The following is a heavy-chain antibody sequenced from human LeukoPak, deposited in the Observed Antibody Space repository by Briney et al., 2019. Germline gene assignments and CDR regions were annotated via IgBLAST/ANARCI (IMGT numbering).Heavy chain of an antibody. Sequence: PGGSLRLTCVASGFTFGKYWMSWVRQAPGKGLEWVANIKLDGSEKNYVDSVKGRFTISRDNTKNSLYLQMNGRRVEDTAVFYCARDQYDTWSRRGNFDSWGQGTLVIVSS. CDR3: ARDQYDTWSRRGNFDS. V-gene: IGHV3-7*03. D-gene: IGHD3-3*01. CDR2: IKLDGSEK. CDR1: GFTFGKYW. J-gene: IGHJ4*02.